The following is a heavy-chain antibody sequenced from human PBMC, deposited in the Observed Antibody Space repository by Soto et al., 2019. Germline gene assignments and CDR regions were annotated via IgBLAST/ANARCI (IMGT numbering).Heavy chain of an antibody. Sequence: GGSLRLSCAASGFTFSSYAMSWVRQAPGKGLEWVSAISGSGGSTYYADSVKGRFTISRDNSKNTLYLQMNSLRAEDTAVYYCAKDLTIFNILGYYYGMDVWGQGTTITVSS. D-gene: IGHD3-9*01. CDR2: ISGSGGST. J-gene: IGHJ6*02. CDR3: AKDLTIFNILGYYYGMDV. CDR1: GFTFSSYA. V-gene: IGHV3-23*01.